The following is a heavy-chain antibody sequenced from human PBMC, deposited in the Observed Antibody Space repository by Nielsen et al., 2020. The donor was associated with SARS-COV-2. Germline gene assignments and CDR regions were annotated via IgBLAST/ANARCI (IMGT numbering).Heavy chain of an antibody. CDR1: GGSISSYY. CDR3: ARDRIPDWQDAYEYGMDV. D-gene: IGHD3/OR15-3a*01. V-gene: IGHV4-59*13. Sequence: SETLSLTCTVSGGSISSYYWSWIRQPPGKGLEWIGSISYSGSTNYNPSLKSRVTISVDTSNNQFSLKLSSVTAADTAVYYCARDRIPDWQDAYEYGMDVWGQGTTVTVSS. CDR2: ISYSGST. J-gene: IGHJ6*02.